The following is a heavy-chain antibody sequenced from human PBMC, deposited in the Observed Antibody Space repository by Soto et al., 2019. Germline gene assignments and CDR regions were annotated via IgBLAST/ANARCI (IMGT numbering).Heavy chain of an antibody. CDR1: GGTFSSYT. J-gene: IGHJ3*02. V-gene: IGHV1-69*08. Sequence: QVQLVQSGAEVNKPGSSVKVSCKASGGTFSSYTISWVRQAPGQGLEWMGRIIPILGIANYAQKFRGRVTITADKSTSTAYMELSSLRSEDTAVYYCARDLGYPFDIWGQGTMVTVSS. CDR2: IIPILGIA. D-gene: IGHD5-12*01. CDR3: ARDLGYPFDI.